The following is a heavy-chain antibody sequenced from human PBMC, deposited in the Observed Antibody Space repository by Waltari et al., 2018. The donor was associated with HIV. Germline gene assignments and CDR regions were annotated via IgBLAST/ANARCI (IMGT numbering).Heavy chain of an antibody. J-gene: IGHJ4*02. CDR2: IKQDGRDK. CDR3: VRNGGSFDY. Sequence: EVQLVESGGGLVQPGGSLRLSCAASGFTFNSHWMSWIRQAPGKGVEWVANIKQDGRDKNYVDSVKGRFTISRDNAKNSLYLQMNSLRAEDTAVYYCVRNGGSFDYWGQGTLVTVSS. V-gene: IGHV3-7*01. CDR1: GFTFNSHW. D-gene: IGHD1-26*01.